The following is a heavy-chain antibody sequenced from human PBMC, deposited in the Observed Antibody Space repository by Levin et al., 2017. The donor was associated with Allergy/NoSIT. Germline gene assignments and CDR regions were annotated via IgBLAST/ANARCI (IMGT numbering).Heavy chain of an antibody. V-gene: IGHV3-48*02. CDR3: ARGAYDFWSGWSYMDV. Sequence: GESLKISCAASGFTFSSYSMNWVRQAPGKGLEWVSYISSGGSTIYYADSVKGRFTISRDNAKHSQYLQMNSLRDEDTAVYYCARGAYDFWSGWSYMDVWGKGTTVTVSS. CDR2: ISSGGSTI. CDR1: GFTFSSYS. J-gene: IGHJ6*03. D-gene: IGHD3-3*01.